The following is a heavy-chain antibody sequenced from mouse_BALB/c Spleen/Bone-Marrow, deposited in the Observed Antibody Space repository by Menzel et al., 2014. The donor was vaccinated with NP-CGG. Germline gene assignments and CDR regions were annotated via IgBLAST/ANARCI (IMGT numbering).Heavy chain of an antibody. V-gene: IGHV1S81*02. D-gene: IGHD4-1*02. CDR2: TNPSNGRS. J-gene: IGHJ4*01. CDR3: ARSTGTAPYFYAMDY. CDR1: GYTFTSNW. Sequence: QVQLQQSGAELVKPGASVKLPCKAAGYTFTSNWMHWVKQRPGQGLEWIGETNPSNGRSNYNEKFKSKATLTVDKSSSTAYMQLSSLTSEDSAVYYCARSTGTAPYFYAMDYWGQGTSVTVSS.